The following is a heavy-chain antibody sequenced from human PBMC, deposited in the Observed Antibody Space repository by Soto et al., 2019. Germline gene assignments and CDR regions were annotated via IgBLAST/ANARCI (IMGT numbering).Heavy chain of an antibody. V-gene: IGHV1-2*02. CDR1: GYTFTGYC. CDR3: ARDLNGYYYDSSGHRNWFDP. D-gene: IGHD3-22*01. Sequence: GASVKVSCKASGYTFTGYCMHWVRQAPGQGLEWMGWINPNSGGTNYAQKFQGRVTMTRDTSISTAYMELSRLRSDDTAVYYCARDLNGYYYDSSGHRNWFDPWGQGTLVTVSS. CDR2: INPNSGGT. J-gene: IGHJ5*02.